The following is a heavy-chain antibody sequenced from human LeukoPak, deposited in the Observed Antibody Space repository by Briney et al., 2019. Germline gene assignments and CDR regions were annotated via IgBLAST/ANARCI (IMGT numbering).Heavy chain of an antibody. CDR2: ISSSGSTI. J-gene: IGHJ4*02. Sequence: GGSLRLSCAASGFTFSDYYMSWIRQAPGKGLEWVSYISSSGSTIYYADSVKGRFTISRDNAKNSLYLQMNSLRAEGTAVYYCAISYYYVRFDYWGQGTLVTVSS. CDR3: AISYYYVRFDY. V-gene: IGHV3-11*01. CDR1: GFTFSDYY. D-gene: IGHD3-10*02.